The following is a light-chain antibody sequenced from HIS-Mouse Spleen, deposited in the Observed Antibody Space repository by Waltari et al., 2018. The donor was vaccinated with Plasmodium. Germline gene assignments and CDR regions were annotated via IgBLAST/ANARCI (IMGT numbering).Light chain of an antibody. CDR3: QQYDNLPYT. V-gene: IGKV1-33*01. CDR1: QDISNY. J-gene: IGKJ2*01. CDR2: DAS. Sequence: DIEMTQSPSTLSASVGDRVTITCKASQDISNYLNWYQQKPGKAPRLLIYDASNMETGIPSRFSGSGSGTDFTFTISSLQSEDIATYYCQQYDNLPYTFGQGTKLEIK.